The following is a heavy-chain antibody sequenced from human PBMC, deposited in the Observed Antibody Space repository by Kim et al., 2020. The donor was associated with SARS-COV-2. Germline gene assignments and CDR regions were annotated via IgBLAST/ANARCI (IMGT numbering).Heavy chain of an antibody. Sequence: GGSLRLSCAASGFAFSSFAMHWVRQAPGKGLEWVAVISFDGSSKYHADSVKGRFTISRDNSRDTIYLQMNSLRPEDTALYYCARDGDSGIAVAGVHYYYGMDVWGQGTTVTAS. D-gene: IGHD6-19*01. CDR1: GFAFSSFA. CDR2: ISFDGSSK. J-gene: IGHJ6*02. V-gene: IGHV3-30*04. CDR3: ARDGDSGIAVAGVHYYYGMDV.